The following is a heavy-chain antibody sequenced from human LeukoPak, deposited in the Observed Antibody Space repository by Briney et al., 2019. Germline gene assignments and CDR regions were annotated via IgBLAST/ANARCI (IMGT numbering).Heavy chain of an antibody. CDR2: IIPIFGTA. V-gene: IGHV1-69*13. Sequence: SVKVSCKASGGTFSSYAISWVRQAPGQGLEWIGGIIPIFGTANYAQKFQGRVTITADESTSTAYMELSSLRSGDTAVYYCARVLLERGYSYGSGLDYYGMDVWGKGTTVTVSS. D-gene: IGHD5-18*01. CDR3: ARVLLERGYSYGSGLDYYGMDV. CDR1: GGTFSSYA. J-gene: IGHJ6*04.